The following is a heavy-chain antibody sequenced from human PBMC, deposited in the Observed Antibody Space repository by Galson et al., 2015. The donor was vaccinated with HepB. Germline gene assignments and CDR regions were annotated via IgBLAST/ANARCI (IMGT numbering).Heavy chain of an antibody. D-gene: IGHD6-19*01. V-gene: IGHV3-23*01. Sequence: SLRLSCAASGFTFSSYAMSWVRQAPGKGLEWVSAISGSGGSTYYADSVKGRFIISRDNSKNTLYLQMNSLRAEDTAVYYCAKDWGAGVAGHVRGYYFDYWGQGPLVTVSS. J-gene: IGHJ4*02. CDR1: GFTFSSYA. CDR2: ISGSGGST. CDR3: AKDWGAGVAGHVRGYYFDY.